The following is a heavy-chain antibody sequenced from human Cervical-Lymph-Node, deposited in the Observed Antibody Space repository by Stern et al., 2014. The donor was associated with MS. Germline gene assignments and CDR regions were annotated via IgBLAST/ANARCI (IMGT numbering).Heavy chain of an antibody. Sequence: EQLVESGAEVKKPGASVKVSCKASGYTFTGYYMPWVRQAPGQGLEWMGRINPNSGSTNYAQKVQGRVTMTTVKCISPASMEMRRLRSDDTAVYYCARDGSLSFDYWGQGTLVTVSS. D-gene: IGHD1-26*01. CDR1: GYTFTGYY. CDR2: INPNSGST. J-gene: IGHJ4*02. V-gene: IGHV1-2*06. CDR3: ARDGSLSFDY.